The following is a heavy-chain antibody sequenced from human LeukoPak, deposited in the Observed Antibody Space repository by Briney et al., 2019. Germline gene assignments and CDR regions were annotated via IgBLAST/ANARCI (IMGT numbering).Heavy chain of an antibody. CDR3: AREDPQTTVPEGMDV. V-gene: IGHV4-59*01. CDR2: IYYSGST. D-gene: IGHD4-17*01. Sequence: SETLSLTCTVSGGSISSYYWSWIRQPPGKGLEWIGYIYYSGSTNYNPSLKSRVTISVNTSKNQFSLKLSSVTAADTAVYYCAREDPQTTVPEGMDVWGQGTTVTVSS. J-gene: IGHJ6*02. CDR1: GGSISSYY.